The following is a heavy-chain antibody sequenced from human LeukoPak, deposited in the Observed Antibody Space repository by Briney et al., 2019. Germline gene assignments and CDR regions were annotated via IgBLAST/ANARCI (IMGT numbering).Heavy chain of an antibody. D-gene: IGHD2/OR15-2a*01. CDR1: GSSLGHYS. Sequence: GGSLRLSCAASGSSLGHYSMHWVRQAPGKGLEWLALISSDGSEKHYADSVKGRFSVSRDNSNNTLDLQMNNLTPEDTAVYFCARGRVVIVPIGMKYWGQGTLVAVPS. CDR3: ARGRVVIVPIGMKY. V-gene: IGHV3-30*04. J-gene: IGHJ4*02. CDR2: ISSDGSEK.